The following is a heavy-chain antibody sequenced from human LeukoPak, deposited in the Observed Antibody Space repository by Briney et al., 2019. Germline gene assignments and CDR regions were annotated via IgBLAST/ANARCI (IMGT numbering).Heavy chain of an antibody. V-gene: IGHV4-34*01. J-gene: IGHJ4*02. D-gene: IGHD6-6*01. CDR3: ARGQLSPFDY. CDR1: GGSFSGYY. CDR2: INHSGST. Sequence: SETLYLTCAVYGGSFSGYYWSWIGKPPGKGLEWIGEINHSGSTNYNPSLKSRVTISVDTTKNQFSLKLSSVTAADTAVYYCARGQLSPFDYWGQGTLVTVSS.